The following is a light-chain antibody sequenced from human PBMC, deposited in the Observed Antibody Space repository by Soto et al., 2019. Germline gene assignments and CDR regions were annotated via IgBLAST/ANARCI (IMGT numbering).Light chain of an antibody. V-gene: IGLV2-14*01. CDR1: SSDVGGYVY. CDR3: SSYTGRNTLI. J-gene: IGLJ2*01. Sequence: QSALTQPASVSGSPGQSITISCTGTSSDVGGYVYVSWYQQHPGKAPKLMIYEVSRRPSGVSDRFSGSKSGNTASLTISGLQTEDEADYYCSSYTGRNTLIFGGGTKVTVL. CDR2: EVS.